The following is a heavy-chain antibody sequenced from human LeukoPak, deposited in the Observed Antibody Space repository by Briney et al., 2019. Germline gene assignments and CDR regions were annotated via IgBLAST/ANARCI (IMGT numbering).Heavy chain of an antibody. Sequence: PGGSLRLSCAASGFTFSIYEMNWVRQAPGKGLEWVSYISSIGSTKYYADSVKGRFTISRDNSKNTLYLQMNSLRAEDTAVYYCAKQGGTYYYYYMDVWGKGTTVTVSS. J-gene: IGHJ6*03. CDR1: GFTFSIYE. CDR2: ISSIGSTK. CDR3: AKQGGTYYYYYMDV. D-gene: IGHD1-1*01. V-gene: IGHV3-48*03.